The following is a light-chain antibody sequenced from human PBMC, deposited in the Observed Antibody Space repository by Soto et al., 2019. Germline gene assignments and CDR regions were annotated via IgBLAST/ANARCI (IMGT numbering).Light chain of an antibody. CDR1: QGISNY. J-gene: IGKJ1*01. CDR3: QKYNSAPRT. Sequence: DIQMTQSPSSLSASVGDRVTITCRASQGISNYLAWYQQKPGKVPKLLIYAESTLQSGVPSRFSGSGSGTDFTLTIRSLQPEDVATYYCQKYNSAPRTFGQGTKVEIK. V-gene: IGKV1-27*01. CDR2: AES.